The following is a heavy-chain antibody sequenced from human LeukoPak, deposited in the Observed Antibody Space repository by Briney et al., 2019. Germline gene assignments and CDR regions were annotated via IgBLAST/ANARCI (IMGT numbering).Heavy chain of an antibody. Sequence: GGSLRLSCTASRFTFGDYAMNWVRQAPGKGLEWVGFIRSNAYGGTTEYAASVKGRFTISRDDSKSIAYLQMNSLKIEDTAVYYCTRYRGYFDYWGPGTLVTVSS. D-gene: IGHD3-10*01. V-gene: IGHV3-49*04. J-gene: IGHJ4*02. CDR2: IRSNAYGGTT. CDR3: TRYRGYFDY. CDR1: RFTFGDYA.